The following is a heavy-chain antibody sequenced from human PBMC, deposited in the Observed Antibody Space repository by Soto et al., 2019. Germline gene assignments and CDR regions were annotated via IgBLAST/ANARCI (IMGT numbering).Heavy chain of an antibody. V-gene: IGHV3-15*01. CDR3: TTDQAIVGATMGDY. CDR1: GFTFDDYA. Sequence: EVQLVESGGGLVQPGRSLRLSCAASGFTFDDYAMHWVRQAPGKGLAWVGRIKIKTDCGTTDYAAPVKGRFTISRDDSKNTLDLQMNSLKTDDTAGYYCTTDQAIVGATMGDYLGQGTLVTVSS. J-gene: IGHJ4*01. CDR2: IKIKTDCGTT. D-gene: IGHD1-26*01.